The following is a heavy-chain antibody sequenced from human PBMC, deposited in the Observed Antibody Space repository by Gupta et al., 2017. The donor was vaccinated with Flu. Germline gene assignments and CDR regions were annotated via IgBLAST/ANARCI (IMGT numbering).Heavy chain of an antibody. V-gene: IGHV4-61*02. CDR1: GGSISSGRYY. D-gene: IGHD2-2*02. J-gene: IGHJ4*02. Sequence: QVLLQVSGPGLVKPSQTLSLTCTGSGGSISSGRYYWSWTRQPAGKGLEWIGRIYTSGSTNYNPSLKSRVTISVDTSKNQFSLKLSSVTAADTAVYYCASYCSSTSCYTGFDYWGQGTLVTVSS. CDR3: ASYCSSTSCYTGFDY. CDR2: IYTSGST.